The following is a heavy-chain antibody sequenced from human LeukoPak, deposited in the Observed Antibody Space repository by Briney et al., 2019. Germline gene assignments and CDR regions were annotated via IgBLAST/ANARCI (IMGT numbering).Heavy chain of an antibody. CDR2: ISSGSTYV. V-gene: IGHV3-21*01. CDR1: GFTFSSYT. Sequence: GGSLRLSCAASGFTFSSYTMNWVRQAPGKRLDWVSSISSGSTYVYYADSVKGRFTISRDNAKNSLYLQMNNLRVEDTAIYYCARVNGDYERGGAPDYWGQGTLVTASS. CDR3: ARVNGDYERGGAPDY. D-gene: IGHD4-17*01. J-gene: IGHJ4*02.